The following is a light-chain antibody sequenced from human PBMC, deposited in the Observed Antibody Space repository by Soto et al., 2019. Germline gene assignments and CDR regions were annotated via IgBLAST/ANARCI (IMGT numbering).Light chain of an antibody. CDR3: QQYGSSPLT. CDR2: GAS. CDR1: QSVSSSY. Sequence: SGFTQASGALSLSPGERAPPSCRASQSVSSSYLAWYQQKPGQAPRLLIYGASSRATGIPDRFSGSGSGTDFTLTISRLEPEDFAVYYCQQYGSSPLTFGGGTKVDIK. V-gene: IGKV3-20*01. J-gene: IGKJ4*01.